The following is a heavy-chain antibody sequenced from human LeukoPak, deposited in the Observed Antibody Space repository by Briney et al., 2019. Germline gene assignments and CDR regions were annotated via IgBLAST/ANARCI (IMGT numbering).Heavy chain of an antibody. CDR3: ARGPGGSGSYYDY. D-gene: IGHD3-10*01. CDR1: GFTFNTYA. Sequence: GGSLRLSCAASGFTFNTYAMSWVRQAPGKGLEWVSYISSNSRYIYYADSVKGRFTISRDNAKNSLYLQMNSLRTEDAAVYYCARGPGGSGSYYDYWGQGTLVTVSS. J-gene: IGHJ4*02. V-gene: IGHV3-21*01. CDR2: ISSNSRYI.